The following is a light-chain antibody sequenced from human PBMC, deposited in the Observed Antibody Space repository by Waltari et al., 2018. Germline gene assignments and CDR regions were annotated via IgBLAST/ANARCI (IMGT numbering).Light chain of an antibody. V-gene: IGKV2-28*01. J-gene: IGKJ3*01. CDR1: QTLLQSNGNNY. CDR3: MQVLQTPFT. CDR2: LGS. Sequence: DIVMTQSPLSLPVTPGEPASISCRSSQTLLQSNGNNYLDWYLQKPGQSPQLLIYLGSNLASGVPDRFSGSGSGTDFTLKISRVEAEDVGIYYCMQVLQTPFTFGPGTKVDI.